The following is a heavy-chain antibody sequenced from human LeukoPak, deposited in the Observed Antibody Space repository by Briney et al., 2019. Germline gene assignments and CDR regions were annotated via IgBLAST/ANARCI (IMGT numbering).Heavy chain of an antibody. Sequence: GGSLRLSCAASGFTFSSYGMHWVRQAPGKGLEWVAVIWYDGSNKYYADSVKGRFTISRDNSKNTLYLQMNSLRAEDTAVYYCARGKDTLTGPDLLDYWGQGTLVTVSS. D-gene: IGHD3-9*01. CDR2: IWYDGSNK. CDR3: ARGKDTLTGPDLLDY. CDR1: GFTFSSYG. V-gene: IGHV3-33*01. J-gene: IGHJ4*02.